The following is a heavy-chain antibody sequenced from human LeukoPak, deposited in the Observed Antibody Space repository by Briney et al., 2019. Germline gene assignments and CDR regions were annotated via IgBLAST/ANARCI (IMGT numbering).Heavy chain of an antibody. CDR1: GFTFSSYG. V-gene: IGHV1-2*02. CDR3: ARVIAAVDY. J-gene: IGHJ4*02. Sequence: GGSLRLSCAASGFTFSSYGMHWVRQAPGQGLEWMGWINPNSGGTNYAQKFQGRVTMTRDTSISTAYMDLSRLRSDDTAVYYCARVIAAVDYWGQGTLVTVSS. D-gene: IGHD6-13*01. CDR2: INPNSGGT.